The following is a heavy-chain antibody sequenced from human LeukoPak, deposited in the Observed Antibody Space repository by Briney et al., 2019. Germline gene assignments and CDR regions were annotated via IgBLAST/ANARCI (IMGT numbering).Heavy chain of an antibody. V-gene: IGHV3-23*01. D-gene: IGHD3-10*01. CDR2: ISGSGGST. Sequence: GGSLRLSCAASGFTFSSYAMSWVRQAPGKGLEWVSAISGSGGSTYYADSVKGRFTISRDNSKNTLYLQMNSLRAEDTAVYYCAKVDVLLWLGESKYFDYWGQGTLVTVSS. CDR3: AKVDVLLWLGESKYFDY. J-gene: IGHJ4*02. CDR1: GFTFSSYA.